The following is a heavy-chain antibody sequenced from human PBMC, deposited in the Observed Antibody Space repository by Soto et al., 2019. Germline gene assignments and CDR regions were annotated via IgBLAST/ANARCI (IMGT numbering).Heavy chain of an antibody. CDR2: IYSGGST. CDR1: GFTVSSNY. J-gene: IGHJ4*02. CDR3: ARDRGDDYGDYAFDS. Sequence: EVQLVESGGGLVQPGGSLRLSCAASGFTVSSNYMSWVRQAPGKGLEWVSVIYSGGSTYYADSVKGRFTISRDNSKNTLYLQMNSLRAEDTAVYYCARDRGDDYGDYAFDSWGQGTLVTVAS. V-gene: IGHV3-66*01. D-gene: IGHD4-17*01.